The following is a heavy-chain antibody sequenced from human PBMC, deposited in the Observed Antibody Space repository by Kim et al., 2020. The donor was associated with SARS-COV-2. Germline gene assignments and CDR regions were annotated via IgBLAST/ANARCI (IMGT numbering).Heavy chain of an antibody. D-gene: IGHD2-15*01. V-gene: IGHV3-73*01. J-gene: IGHJ5*02. CDR1: GFTFSGSA. CDR2: IRSKANSYAT. Sequence: GGSLRLSCAASGFTFSGSAMHWVRQASGKGLEWVGRIRSKANSYATAYAASVKGRFTISRDDSKNTAYLQMNSLKTEDTAVYYCTTPLYCSGGSCYSNWFDPWGQGTLVTVSS. CDR3: TTPLYCSGGSCYSNWFDP.